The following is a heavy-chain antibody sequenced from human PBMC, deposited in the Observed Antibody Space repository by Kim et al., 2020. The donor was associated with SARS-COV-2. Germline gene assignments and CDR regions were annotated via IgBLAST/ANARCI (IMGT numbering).Heavy chain of an antibody. J-gene: IGHJ4*02. D-gene: IGHD3-22*01. Sequence: VKGRLTISRDNAKNSLYLQMNSLRADDTAVYYCARESSYYDSSGYYFFDYWGQGTLVTVSS. CDR3: ARESSYYDSSGYYFFDY. V-gene: IGHV3-48*03.